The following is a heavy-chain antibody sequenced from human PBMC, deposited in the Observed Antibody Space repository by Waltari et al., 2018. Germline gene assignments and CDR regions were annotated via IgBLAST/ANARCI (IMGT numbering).Heavy chain of an antibody. Sequence: QAQLVQSGAEVKKPGASVKVSCKASGYPLSDDGSSWVQQAAGQGLEWMGWISGNNGHNNNAQKFQGRRIMTEDTSATTVYMELTYLSSDDTAVYYCARERHRLMEEGYLMALDPWGQGTLVTVSS. J-gene: IGHJ5*02. D-gene: IGHD2-21*01. CDR3: ARERHRLMEEGYLMALDP. CDR2: ISGNNGHN. V-gene: IGHV1-18*01. CDR1: GYPLSDDG.